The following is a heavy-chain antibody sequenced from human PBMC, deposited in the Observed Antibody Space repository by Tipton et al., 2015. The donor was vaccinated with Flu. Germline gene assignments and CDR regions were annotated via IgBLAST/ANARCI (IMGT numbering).Heavy chain of an antibody. CDR2: INHSGST. J-gene: IGHJ4*02. D-gene: IGHD3-9*01. Sequence: TLSLTCAVYGGSFSGYYWSWIRQPPGKGLEWIGEINHSGSTNYNPSLKSRVTISVDTSKNQFSLKLSAVTAADTAVYYCARALYYDILTGYTGKQSYYFDDWGQGTLVSVSS. CDR3: ARALYYDILTGYTGKQSYYFDD. CDR1: GGSFSGYY. V-gene: IGHV4-34*01.